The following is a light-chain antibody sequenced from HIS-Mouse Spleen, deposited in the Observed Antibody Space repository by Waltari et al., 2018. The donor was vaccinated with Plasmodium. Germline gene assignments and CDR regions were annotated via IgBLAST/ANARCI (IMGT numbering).Light chain of an antibody. CDR3: CSYAGSSTNWV. CDR2: EGS. Sequence: QSALTQPASVSGSPGQSITISCTGTSSDVGSYNLVSWYQPHPGKAPKLMIYEGSKRPSGVSNLFAGSKSGNTASLTISGLQAEDEADYYCCSYAGSSTNWVFGGGTKLTVL. CDR1: SSDVGSYNL. J-gene: IGLJ3*02. V-gene: IGLV2-23*01.